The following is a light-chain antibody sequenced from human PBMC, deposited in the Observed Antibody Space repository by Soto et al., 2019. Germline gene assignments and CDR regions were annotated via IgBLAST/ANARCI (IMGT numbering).Light chain of an antibody. J-gene: IGKJ1*01. V-gene: IGKV3-15*01. CDR3: QQYDSWPRT. CDR2: HAS. CDR1: QRVGVN. Sequence: EIVMTQSPASLSVSPGETATLSCRASQRVGVNLAWYQQKPGQAPRLLIYHASTRATGVPARFSGSGSGTDFTLTISSLQSEDIAFFYCQQYDSWPRTFGQGTTVEIK.